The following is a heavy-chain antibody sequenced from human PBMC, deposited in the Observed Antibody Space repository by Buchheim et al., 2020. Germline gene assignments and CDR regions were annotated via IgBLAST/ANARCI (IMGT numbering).Heavy chain of an antibody. CDR1: GDSIERGGFY. J-gene: IGHJ4*02. CDR2: MYNSGST. V-gene: IGHV4-31*03. CDR3: ARGTPGYYFDF. D-gene: IGHD3-10*01. Sequence: QVQLQESGPGLVKPSQTLSLTCTVSGDSIERGGFYWIWIRQHPGMGLEFIGYMYNSGSTYFNPSLRSRVTISADTSKNQFSLKLSAVTAADTAVYCCARGTPGYYFDFWGQGTL.